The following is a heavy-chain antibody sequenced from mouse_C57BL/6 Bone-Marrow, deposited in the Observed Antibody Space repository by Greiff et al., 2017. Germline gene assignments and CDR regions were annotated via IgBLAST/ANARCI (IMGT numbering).Heavy chain of an antibody. CDR3: ARRGVITTVVATSYFDY. CDR1: GFTFSDYG. D-gene: IGHD1-1*01. Sequence: EVNVVESGGGLVKPGGSLKLSCAASGFTFSDYGMHWVRQAPEKGLEWVAYISSGSSTIYYADTVKGRFTISRDNAKNTLFLQMTSLRSEDTAMYYWARRGVITTVVATSYFDYWGQGTTLTVSS. CDR2: ISSGSSTI. V-gene: IGHV5-17*01. J-gene: IGHJ2*01.